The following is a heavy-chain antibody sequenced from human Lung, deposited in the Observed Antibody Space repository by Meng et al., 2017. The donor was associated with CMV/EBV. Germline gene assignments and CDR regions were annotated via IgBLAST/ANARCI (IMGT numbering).Heavy chain of an antibody. CDR1: GFTFDDYT. CDR3: AKDRYSGSYSSPGYFDY. CDR2: ISWDGGST. Sequence: GGSLTLXXAVSGFTFDDYTMHWVRQAPGKGLEWVSLISWDGGSTYYADSVKGRFTISRDNSKNSLYLQMNSLRTEDTALYYCAKDRYSGSYSSPGYFDYWGQGTLVTVSS. V-gene: IGHV3-43*01. D-gene: IGHD1-26*01. J-gene: IGHJ4*02.